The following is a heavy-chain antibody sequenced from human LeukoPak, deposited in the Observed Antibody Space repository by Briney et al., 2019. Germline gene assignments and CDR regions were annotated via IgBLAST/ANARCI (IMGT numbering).Heavy chain of an antibody. V-gene: IGHV3-11*06. CDR1: GFTFSDYY. Sequence: GGSLRLSCAASGFTFSDYYMTWIRQAPGRGLEWISYINGSSSDTKYADSVKGRFTISRDNAKNSLYLLMNSLRAEDTAVYYCAGSSSGHDGSGYRPFDYWGQGTLVTVSS. D-gene: IGHD3-22*01. CDR2: INGSSSDT. CDR3: AGSSSGHDGSGYRPFDY. J-gene: IGHJ4*02.